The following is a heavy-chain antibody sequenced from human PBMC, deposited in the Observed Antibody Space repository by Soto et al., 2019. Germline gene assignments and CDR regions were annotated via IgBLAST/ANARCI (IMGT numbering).Heavy chain of an antibody. CDR2: ISAGGGNT. CDR1: GFSFSTYA. Sequence: GGSLRLSCASSGFSFSTYARSWARQAPGKGLEWVSGISAGGGNTYYADSVRGRFTISRDNSKNTVDLQISSLRAEDTALYYCVKYSDYQLLSWLDPRALRTLVIVSS. CDR3: VKYSDYQLLSWLDP. D-gene: IGHD4-17*01. V-gene: IGHV3-23*01. J-gene: IGHJ5*01.